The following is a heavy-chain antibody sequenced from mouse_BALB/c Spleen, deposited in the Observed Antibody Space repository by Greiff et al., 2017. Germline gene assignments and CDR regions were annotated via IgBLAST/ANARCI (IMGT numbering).Heavy chain of an antibody. CDR2: INPNNGGT. D-gene: IGHD1-1*01. J-gene: IGHJ1*01. CDR3: ARYGSSPYWYCDV. V-gene: IGHV1-18*01. Sequence: EVQLQQSGPELVKPGASVKIPCKASGYTFTDYNMDWVQQSHGQSLEWIGDINPNNGGTIYNQKFKGKATLTVDKSSSTAYMELRSLTSEDTAVYYCARYGSSPYWYCDVWGAGTTVTVAS. CDR1: GYTFTDYN.